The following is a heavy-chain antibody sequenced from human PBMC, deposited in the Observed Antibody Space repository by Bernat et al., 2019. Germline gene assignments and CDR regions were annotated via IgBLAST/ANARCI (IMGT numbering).Heavy chain of an antibody. D-gene: IGHD3-10*01. V-gene: IGHV3-9*01. J-gene: IGHJ4*02. CDR1: GFTFDNYA. CDR2: ISWDSGNI. CDR3: AKEINYYASGSLDY. Sequence: EVQLVESGGVLVQPGRSLRLSCAASGFTFDNYAMHWVRQAPGKGLEWVSAISWDSGNIGYADSVKGRFTISRDKAKNSLYLQMNSLRTEDTALYFCAKEINYYASGSLDYWGQGTLVTVSS.